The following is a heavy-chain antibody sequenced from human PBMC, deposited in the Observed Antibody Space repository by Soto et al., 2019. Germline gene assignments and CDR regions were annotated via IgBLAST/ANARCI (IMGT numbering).Heavy chain of an antibody. D-gene: IGHD6-13*01. CDR3: ARARATIAAAAIFDC. J-gene: IGHJ4*02. Sequence: PSETLSLTCAVSGGSISTSVCWSCFSQHPGKGLEWIGEVYRTGSTNYNPSLESRLTISVDKSKNQFSLKLTSVTAADTAVYYCARARATIAAAAIFDCWGQGTLVTVSS. CDR2: VYRTGST. CDR1: GGSISTSVC. V-gene: IGHV4-4*02.